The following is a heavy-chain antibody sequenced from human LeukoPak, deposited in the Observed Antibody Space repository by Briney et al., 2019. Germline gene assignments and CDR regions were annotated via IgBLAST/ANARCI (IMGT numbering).Heavy chain of an antibody. CDR1: GGSISSGGYY. Sequence: SQTLSLTCTVSGGSISSGGYYWSWIRQHPGKGLEWIGYIYYSGSTYYNPSLKSRVTISVDTSKNQFSLKLSSVTAADTAVYYCARAVYDLWSGYYYYYGMDVWGQGTTVTVSS. V-gene: IGHV4-31*03. D-gene: IGHD3-3*01. CDR2: IYYSGST. J-gene: IGHJ6*02. CDR3: ARAVYDLWSGYYYYYGMDV.